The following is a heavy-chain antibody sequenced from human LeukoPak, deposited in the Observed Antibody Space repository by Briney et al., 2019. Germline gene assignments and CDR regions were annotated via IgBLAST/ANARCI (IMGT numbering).Heavy chain of an antibody. CDR3: ARAPLRYFDWSGGYFDY. CDR1: GFTFSGYW. CDR2: INEDGSEK. J-gene: IGHJ4*02. V-gene: IGHV3-7*01. D-gene: IGHD3-9*01. Sequence: GGSLRLSCAASGFTFSGYWMTWVRQAPGKGLEWVANINEDGSEKHYVSSVKGRFTISRDNAKDSLYLQMNSLRAEDTAVYYCARAPLRYFDWSGGYFDYWGQGTLVTVSS.